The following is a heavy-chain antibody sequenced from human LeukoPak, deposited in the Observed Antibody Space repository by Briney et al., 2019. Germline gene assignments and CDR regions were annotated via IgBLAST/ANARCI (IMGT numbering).Heavy chain of an antibody. Sequence: GGSLRLSCAAFGFTFSSYAMSWVRQAPGKGLEWVSAISGSGGSTYYADSVKGRFTISRDNSKNTPYLQMNSLRAEDTAVYYCAKDLWFGEFEPPGYFDYWGQGTLVTVSS. CDR2: ISGSGGST. D-gene: IGHD3-10*01. V-gene: IGHV3-23*01. CDR3: AKDLWFGEFEPPGYFDY. J-gene: IGHJ4*02. CDR1: GFTFSSYA.